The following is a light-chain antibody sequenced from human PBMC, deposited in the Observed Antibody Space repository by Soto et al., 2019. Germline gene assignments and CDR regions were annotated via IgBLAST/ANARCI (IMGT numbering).Light chain of an antibody. J-gene: IGKJ1*01. V-gene: IGKV1-5*03. CDR2: KTF. CDR3: QNLKSPPWT. CDR1: QSIDIW. Sequence: DIQMTQSPSTLSASVGDRVTITCRASQSIDIWLAWYQQQPGKAPKLLIYKTFSLESGVPSRFSGSGSGTECTLTIRSLQPDDCASYCCQNLKSPPWTFGQGTKVEIK.